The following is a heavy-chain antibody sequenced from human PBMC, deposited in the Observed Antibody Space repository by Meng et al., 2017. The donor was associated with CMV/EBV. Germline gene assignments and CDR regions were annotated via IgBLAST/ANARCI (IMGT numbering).Heavy chain of an antibody. CDR3: ARLGKYSTSWGSASYYAMDV. CDR1: SY. Sequence: SYIHWVRQAPGQGREWMGWINPNNGDTNSAQNFQGRVTMTRDTSISTAYMDLSRLRSDDTAVYYCARLGKYSTSWGSASYYAMDVWGQGTTVTVSS. J-gene: IGHJ6*02. CDR2: INPNNGDT. D-gene: IGHD6-6*01. V-gene: IGHV1-2*02.